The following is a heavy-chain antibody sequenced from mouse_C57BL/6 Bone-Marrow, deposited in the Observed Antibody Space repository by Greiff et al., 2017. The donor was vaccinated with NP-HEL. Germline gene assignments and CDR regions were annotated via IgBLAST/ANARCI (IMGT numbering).Heavy chain of an antibody. Sequence: QVQLQQPGAELVRPGSSVKLSCKASGYTFTSYWMHWVKQRPIQGLEWIGNIDPSDSETHYNQKFKDKATLTVDKSSSTAYMQLSSLTSEDSAVYYCARSGNYPYFDYWGQGTTLTVSS. V-gene: IGHV1-52*01. D-gene: IGHD2-1*01. CDR1: GYTFTSYW. J-gene: IGHJ2*01. CDR2: IDPSDSET. CDR3: ARSGNYPYFDY.